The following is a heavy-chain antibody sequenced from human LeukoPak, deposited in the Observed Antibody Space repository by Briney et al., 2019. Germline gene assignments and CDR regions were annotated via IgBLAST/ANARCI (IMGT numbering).Heavy chain of an antibody. J-gene: IGHJ4*02. V-gene: IGHV1-69*06. CDR3: ARVPEYYYDSSGYSFDY. CDR2: IIPIFGTA. Sequence: GASVKVSCKASGGTFSSYAISWVRQAPGQGLEWMGGIIPIFGTANYAQKFRGRVTITADKSTRTAYMELRSLRSDDTAVYYCARVPEYYYDSSGYSFDYWGQGTLVTVSS. CDR1: GGTFSSYA. D-gene: IGHD3-22*01.